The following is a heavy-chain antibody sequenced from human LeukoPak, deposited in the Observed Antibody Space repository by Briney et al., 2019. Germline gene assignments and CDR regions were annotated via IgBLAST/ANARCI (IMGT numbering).Heavy chain of an antibody. V-gene: IGHV3-30*18. D-gene: IGHD2-2*01. J-gene: IGHJ4*02. CDR2: TSYDGSNK. Sequence: PGGSLRLSCAASGFTFSSYGMHWVRQAPGKGLEWVAVTSYDGSNKYYADSVKGRFTISRDNSKNTLYLQMNSLRAEDTAVYYCAKDRGSGYCSSTSCFSFDYWGEGSLVIVSS. CDR3: AKDRGSGYCSSTSCFSFDY. CDR1: GFTFSSYG.